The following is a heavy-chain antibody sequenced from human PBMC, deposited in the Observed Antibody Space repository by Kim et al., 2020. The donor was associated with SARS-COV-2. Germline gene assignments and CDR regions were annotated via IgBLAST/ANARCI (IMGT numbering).Heavy chain of an antibody. Sequence: VKGRFTISRDNSKNTLYLQMNSLRAEDTAVYYCARDAAESGYYTGQAFDIWGQGTMVTVSS. D-gene: IGHD3-3*01. J-gene: IGHJ3*02. CDR3: ARDAAESGYYTGQAFDI. V-gene: IGHV3-30*07.